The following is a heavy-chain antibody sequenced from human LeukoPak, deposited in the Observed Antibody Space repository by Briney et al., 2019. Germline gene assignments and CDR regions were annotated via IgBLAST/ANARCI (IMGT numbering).Heavy chain of an antibody. D-gene: IGHD1-1*01. CDR2: ISDSGDGT. CDR3: AKATGTFYYFDY. Sequence: GGSLRLSCAGSGFTFSSYAMSWVRQAPGKGLEWVSAISDSGDGTYYADSVKGRFTISRDNSKNTLYLQMNSLRAEDTAVYYCAKATGTFYYFDYWGQGTLVTVSS. V-gene: IGHV3-23*01. J-gene: IGHJ4*02. CDR1: GFTFSSYA.